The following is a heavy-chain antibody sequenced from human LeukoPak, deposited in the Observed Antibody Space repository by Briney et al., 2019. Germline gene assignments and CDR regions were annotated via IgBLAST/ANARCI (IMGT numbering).Heavy chain of an antibody. V-gene: IGHV4-38-2*02. CDR2: IYYRRTT. CDR3: ARVGYGGLRFDY. CDR1: GYSISSGYD. Sequence: SETLSLTCTVSGYSISSGYDWGWIRQPPGKGLEWIGSIYYRRTTYYNPSLKSRVTISVDTSKNQFSLKLSSVTAADTAVYYCARVGYGGLRFDYWGQGTLVTVSS. D-gene: IGHD4-23*01. J-gene: IGHJ4*02.